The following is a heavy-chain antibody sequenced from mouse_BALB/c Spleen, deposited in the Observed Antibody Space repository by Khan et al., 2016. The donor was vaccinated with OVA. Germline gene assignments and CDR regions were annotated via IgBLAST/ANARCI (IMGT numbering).Heavy chain of an antibody. CDR3: ATSYFYGYYFDY. Sequence: EVQLVESGGGLVQSGGSRKLSCAASGFTFTSYGMHWIRQAPEKGLEWVAYISSDSNTIYYADTVKGRFTISRDNPKNTLFLQMTSLRSADTAMYFCATSYFYGYYFDYWGQGTTLTVSS. J-gene: IGHJ2*01. CDR1: GFTFTSYG. V-gene: IGHV5-17*02. CDR2: ISSDSNTI. D-gene: IGHD1-1*01.